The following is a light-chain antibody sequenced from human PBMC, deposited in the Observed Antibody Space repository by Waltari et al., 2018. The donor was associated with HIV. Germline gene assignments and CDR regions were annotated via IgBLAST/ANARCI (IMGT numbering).Light chain of an antibody. CDR2: GDR. CDR1: NIRSKS. V-gene: IGLV3-21*02. CDR3: EVWDSRSTHVL. Sequence: SYVLTQPPSVSVAPGQTARITCGGNNIRSKSVHWYQQKPGHAPVLVIYGDRDRPSGVPERFSGSNSGNTATLTISRVEAVDEADYYCEVWDSRSTHVLFGGGTKLTVL. J-gene: IGLJ2*01.